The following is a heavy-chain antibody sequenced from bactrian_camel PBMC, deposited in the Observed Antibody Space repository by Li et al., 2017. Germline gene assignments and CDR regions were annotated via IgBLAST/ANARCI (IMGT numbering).Heavy chain of an antibody. CDR3: VRLYYTDYDFGY. Sequence: HVQLVESGGGLVQPGWSLRLSCAASGFAFSVTAMSWVRRAPGKGLEWVSRIYDDGGTKYADFVKGRFTISRDNAKNTLYLQLNGLKPEDTAVYYCVRLYYTDYDFGYWGQGTQVTVS. CDR2: IYDDGGT. CDR1: GFAFSVTA. V-gene: IGHV3S37*01. J-gene: IGHJ6*01. D-gene: IGHD2*01.